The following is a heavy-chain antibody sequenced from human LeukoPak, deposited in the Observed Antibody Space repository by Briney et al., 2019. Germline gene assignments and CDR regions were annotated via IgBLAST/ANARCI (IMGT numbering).Heavy chain of an antibody. J-gene: IGHJ4*02. D-gene: IGHD3-10*01. V-gene: IGHV3-30*18. Sequence: PGRSLRLSCAASGFTFSSYGMHWVRQAPGKGLEWGAVISYDGSNKYYADSVKGRSTISRDNSKNTLYLQMNSLRAEDTAVYYCAKVARGIWFGECYSDCWGQGTLVTVSS. CDR2: ISYDGSNK. CDR3: AKVARGIWFGECYSDC. CDR1: GFTFSSYG.